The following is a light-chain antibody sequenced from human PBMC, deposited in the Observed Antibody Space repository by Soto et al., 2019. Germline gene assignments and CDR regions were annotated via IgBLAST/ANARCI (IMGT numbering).Light chain of an antibody. Sequence: QSALTQPASVSGSPGQSITISCTGTSSDVGGYNYVSWYQQHPGKAPKLMIYEVSNRPSGVSNRISGSKSGNTASLTISGLQAEDEADYYCSSYTSSSTPVVFGGGTKVTVL. CDR2: EVS. J-gene: IGLJ2*01. V-gene: IGLV2-14*01. CDR1: SSDVGGYNY. CDR3: SSYTSSSTPVV.